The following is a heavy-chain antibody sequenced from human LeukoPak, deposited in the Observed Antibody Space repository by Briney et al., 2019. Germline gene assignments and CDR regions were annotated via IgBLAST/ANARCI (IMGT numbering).Heavy chain of an antibody. CDR3: ARGSVLAD. CDR1: GITVSTNY. Sequence: PGGSLRLSCAVSGITVSTNYMSWVRQAPGKGLEWALIIYSGGTTYSADSRFTISRDNSKNTLYLQMNSLRAEDTAVYYCARGSVLADWGQGTLVTVSS. J-gene: IGHJ4*02. V-gene: IGHV3-66*01. CDR2: IYSGGTT. D-gene: IGHD6-6*01.